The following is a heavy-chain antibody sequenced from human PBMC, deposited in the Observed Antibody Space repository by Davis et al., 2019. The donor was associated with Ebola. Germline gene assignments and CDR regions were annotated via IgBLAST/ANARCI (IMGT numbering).Heavy chain of an antibody. V-gene: IGHV1-2*06. CDR1: GYTFTGYY. D-gene: IGHD6-13*01. CDR3: ARRYVAAAGPRDYYGMDV. J-gene: IGHJ6*04. CDR2: INPNSGGT. Sequence: AASVKVSCKASGYTFTGYYMHWVRQAPGQGLEWMGRINPNSGGTNYAQKFQGRVTMTRDTSISTAYMELSRLRSDDTAVYYCARRYVAAAGPRDYYGMDVWGKGTTVTVSS.